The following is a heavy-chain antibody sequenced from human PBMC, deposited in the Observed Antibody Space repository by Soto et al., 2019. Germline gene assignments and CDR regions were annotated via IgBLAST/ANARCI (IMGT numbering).Heavy chain of an antibody. CDR1: GGSISSGGYY. CDR3: ARELGRPMVKIDY. CDR2: IYYSGST. V-gene: IGHV4-31*03. D-gene: IGHD3-10*01. Sequence: SETLSLTCTVSGGSISSGGYYWSWIRQHPGKGLEWIGYIYYSGSTYYNPSLKSRVTISVDTSKNQFSLKLSSVTAADTAVYYCARELGRPMVKIDYWGQGTLVTVSS. J-gene: IGHJ4*02.